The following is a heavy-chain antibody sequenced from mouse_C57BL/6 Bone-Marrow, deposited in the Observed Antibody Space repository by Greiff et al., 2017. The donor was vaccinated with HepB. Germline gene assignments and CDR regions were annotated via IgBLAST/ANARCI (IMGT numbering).Heavy chain of an antibody. V-gene: IGHV5-17*01. Sequence: EVKLEESGGGLVKPGGSLKLSCAASGFTFSDYGMHWVRQAPEKGLEWVAYISSGSSTIYYADTVKGRFTISRDNAKNTLFLQMTSLRSEDTAMYYCARRAPTTMITTNYFDYWGQGTTLTVSS. CDR1: GFTFSDYG. CDR2: ISSGSSTI. D-gene: IGHD2-4*01. J-gene: IGHJ2*01. CDR3: ARRAPTTMITTNYFDY.